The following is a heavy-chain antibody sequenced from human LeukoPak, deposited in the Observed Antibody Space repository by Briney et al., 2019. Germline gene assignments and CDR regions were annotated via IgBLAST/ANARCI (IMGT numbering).Heavy chain of an antibody. CDR3: ARNKYCSSTSCYRGAEYFQH. Sequence: PGGSLRLSCAASGFTFSDYYMSWIRQAPGKGLEWVSYISSSGRTIYYADSVKGRFTISRDNAKNSLYLQMNSLRAEDTAVYYCARNKYCSSTSCYRGAEYFQHWGQGTLVTVSS. D-gene: IGHD2-2*01. J-gene: IGHJ1*01. CDR2: ISSSGRTI. CDR1: GFTFSDYY. V-gene: IGHV3-11*04.